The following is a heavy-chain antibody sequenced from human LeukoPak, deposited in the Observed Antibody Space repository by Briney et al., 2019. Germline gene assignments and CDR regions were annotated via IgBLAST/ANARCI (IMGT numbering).Heavy chain of an antibody. J-gene: IGHJ4*02. CDR2: ISSSSSYI. D-gene: IGHD5-12*01. Sequence: PGGSLRLSCAASGFTFSSYSMNWVRQAPGKGLEWVSSISSSSSYIYYADSVKGRFTISRDNAKNSLYLQMNSLRAEDTAVYYCARGRAVATVKEMATIIDYWGQGTLVTVSS. CDR1: GFTFSSYS. CDR3: ARGRAVATVKEMATIIDY. V-gene: IGHV3-21*01.